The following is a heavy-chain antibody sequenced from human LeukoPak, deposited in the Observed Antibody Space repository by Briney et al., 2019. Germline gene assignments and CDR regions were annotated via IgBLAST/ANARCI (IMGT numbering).Heavy chain of an antibody. D-gene: IGHD5-24*01. J-gene: IGHJ4*02. CDR3: ARGLRRDGYNYGY. Sequence: ASVKVSCKASGYTFTSYDINWVRQATGQGLEWMGWMNPNSGNTGYAQKFQGRVTMTRNTSISTAYMELSSLRSEDTALYYCARGLRRDGYNYGYWGQGTLVTVSS. V-gene: IGHV1-8*01. CDR1: GYTFTSYD. CDR2: MNPNSGNT.